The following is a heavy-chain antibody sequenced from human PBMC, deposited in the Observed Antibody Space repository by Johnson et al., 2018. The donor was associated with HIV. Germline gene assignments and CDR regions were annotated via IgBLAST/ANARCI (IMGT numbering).Heavy chain of an antibody. V-gene: IGHV3-53*01. CDR2: IYSGGST. J-gene: IGHJ3*02. Sequence: VQLVESGGGLIQPGGSLRLSCAASGFTVSSKYMSWVRQAVGKGLEWVSVIYSGGSTYYADSVKGRFPISRDNSKNTLYLQMNSLRAGDTAVYYCARGISQPYYNFWSGYHYPDAFDIWGQGTMVTVSS. CDR1: GFTVSSKY. CDR3: ARGISQPYYNFWSGYHYPDAFDI. D-gene: IGHD3-3*01.